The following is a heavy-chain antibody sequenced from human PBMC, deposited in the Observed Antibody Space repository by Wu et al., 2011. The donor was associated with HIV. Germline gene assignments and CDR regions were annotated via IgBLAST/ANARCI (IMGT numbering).Heavy chain of an antibody. Sequence: QVLLVQSGAEVKKPGASVKVSCQASGYTLTDYYIHWVRQAPGQGLEWMGWINPSSGGTKTAQNFQGRVIMTRDASISTAYMELSNLRSDDTAVYYCARETKGVVVVVAATSHFDYWGQGTLVTVSS. CDR3: ARETKGVVVVVAATSHFDY. CDR2: INPSSGGT. D-gene: IGHD2-15*01. J-gene: IGHJ4*02. CDR1: GYTLTDYY. V-gene: IGHV1-2*02.